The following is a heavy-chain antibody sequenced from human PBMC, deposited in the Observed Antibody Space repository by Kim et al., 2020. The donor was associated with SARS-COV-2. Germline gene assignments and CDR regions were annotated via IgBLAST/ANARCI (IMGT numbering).Heavy chain of an antibody. V-gene: IGHV4-30-4*01. J-gene: IGHJ3*02. Sequence: SETLSLTCTVSGGSISSGDYYWSWIRQPPGKGLEWIGYIYYSGSTYYNPSLKSRVTISVDTSKNQFSLKLSSVTAADTAVYYCASYIVVVPAAIHDAFDIWGQGTMVTVSS. CDR3: ASYIVVVPAAIHDAFDI. CDR2: IYYSGST. CDR1: GGSISSGDYY. D-gene: IGHD2-2*01.